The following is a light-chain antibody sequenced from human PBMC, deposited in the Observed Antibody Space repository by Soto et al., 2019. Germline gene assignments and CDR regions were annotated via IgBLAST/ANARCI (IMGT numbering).Light chain of an antibody. V-gene: IGKV3-20*01. CDR3: QQDGSSPWT. J-gene: IGKJ1*01. CDR2: GAS. Sequence: EIVLTQSPGTLSLSPGERATLSCRASQSVSSSYLAWYQHKPGQAPRLLIYGASRRATGITDRFSGSGSGTDFRLTISRLEPEDFSVDYCQQDGSSPWTFGQGTKVEIK. CDR1: QSVSSSY.